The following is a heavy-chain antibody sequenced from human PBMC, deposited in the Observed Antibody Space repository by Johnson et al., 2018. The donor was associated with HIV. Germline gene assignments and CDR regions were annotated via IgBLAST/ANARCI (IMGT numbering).Heavy chain of an antibody. CDR1: GLTLRNAW. CDR3: TICITMIVVVTTDAFDI. Sequence: VQLVESGGGLVTPGGSLRISCSGSGLTLRNAWMTWVRQAPGKGLEWVGHIKREVDGGTTDYTAPVKGRFTISRDDSKNTLYLQMNSLKTEDTAVYYCTICITMIVVVTTDAFDIWGQGTMVTVSS. J-gene: IGHJ3*02. V-gene: IGHV3-15*01. D-gene: IGHD3-22*01. CDR2: IKREVDGGTT.